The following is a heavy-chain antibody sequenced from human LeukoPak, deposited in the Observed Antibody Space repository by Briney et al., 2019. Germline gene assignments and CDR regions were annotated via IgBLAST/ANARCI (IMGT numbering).Heavy chain of an antibody. Sequence: SETLSLTCAVYGGSFGGYDWSWIRQPPGKGLEWIGEINHSGSTNYNPSLKSRVTISVDTSKNQFSLKLSSVTAADTAVYYCARGGRWLQSYYFDYWGQGTLVTVSS. CDR2: INHSGST. D-gene: IGHD5-24*01. J-gene: IGHJ4*02. CDR3: ARGGRWLQSYYFDY. CDR1: GGSFGGYD. V-gene: IGHV4-34*01.